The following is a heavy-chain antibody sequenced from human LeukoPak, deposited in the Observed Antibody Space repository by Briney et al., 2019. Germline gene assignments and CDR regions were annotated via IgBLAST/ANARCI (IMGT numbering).Heavy chain of an antibody. CDR2: IGYDGSKS. J-gene: IGHJ3*01. D-gene: IGHD3-10*01. V-gene: IGHV3-30*02. CDR3: AKDGGTVSYFAFDL. Sequence: GGSLRLSGAAYGFTFNSYGRDWVRQARGKGMEWVAFIGYDGSKSYYADSVKGRLSLARDKGKNSLYLQMSSLRPEATAVYFCAKDGGTVSYFAFDLWGQGTMVTVSS. CDR1: GFTFNSYG.